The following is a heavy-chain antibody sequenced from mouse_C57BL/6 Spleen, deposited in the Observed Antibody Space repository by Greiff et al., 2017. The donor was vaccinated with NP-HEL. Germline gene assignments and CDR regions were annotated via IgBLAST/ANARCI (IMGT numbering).Heavy chain of an antibody. D-gene: IGHD2-1*01. CDR2: INYDGSST. V-gene: IGHV5-16*01. CDR3: ARAYGNYPPWFAY. Sequence: EVHLVESEGGLVQPGSSMKLSCTASGFTFSDYYMAWVRQVPEKGLEWVANINYDGSSTYYLDSLKSRFIISRDNAKNILYLQMSSLKSEDTATYYCARAYGNYPPWFAYWGQGTLVTVSA. CDR1: GFTFSDYY. J-gene: IGHJ3*01.